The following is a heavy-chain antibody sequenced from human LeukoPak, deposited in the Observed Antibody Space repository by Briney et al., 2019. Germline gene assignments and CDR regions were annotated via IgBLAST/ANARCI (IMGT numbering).Heavy chain of an antibody. CDR3: ARLVSRGTYLYYFDY. V-gene: IGHV1-18*01. Sequence: ASVKVSCKAFGFTFTTHGITWVRQAPGQGLEWLGWISAFTADTNYAQNLLGRLTMTTDTSTSTAYMELRGLRSDDTAVYYCARLVSRGTYLYYFDYWGQGTLVTVSS. CDR1: GFTFTTHG. J-gene: IGHJ4*02. D-gene: IGHD1-26*01. CDR2: ISAFTADT.